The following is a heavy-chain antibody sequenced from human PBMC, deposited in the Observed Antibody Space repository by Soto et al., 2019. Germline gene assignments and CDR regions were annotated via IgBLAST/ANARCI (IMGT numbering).Heavy chain of an antibody. D-gene: IGHD6-6*01. CDR2: IYYSGST. CDR3: ARDRSGSSVFYYYDMDV. V-gene: IGHV4-31*03. CDR1: SGSISSGGYY. J-gene: IGHJ6*03. Sequence: LSLTCTVSSGSISSGGYYWSWIRQHPGKGLERIGYIYYSGSTYYNPSLKSRVTISVDTSKNQFSLKLSSVTAADTAVYYCARDRSGSSVFYYYDMDVWGKGTTVTVSS.